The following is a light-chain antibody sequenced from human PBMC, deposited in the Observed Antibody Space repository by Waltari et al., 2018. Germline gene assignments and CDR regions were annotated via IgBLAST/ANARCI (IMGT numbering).Light chain of an antibody. CDR1: QSVLYSSNKKNH. CDR3: QQYYSTPWT. V-gene: IGKV4-1*01. CDR2: WAS. Sequence: DIVMTQSPDSLAASLGERATINCKTSQSVLYSSNKKNHLAWYQQKPGQPPKLLIHWASTRESGVPDRFSGSGSGTDFTLTISSLQAEDVAVYYCQQYYSTPWTFGQGTKVEIK. J-gene: IGKJ1*01.